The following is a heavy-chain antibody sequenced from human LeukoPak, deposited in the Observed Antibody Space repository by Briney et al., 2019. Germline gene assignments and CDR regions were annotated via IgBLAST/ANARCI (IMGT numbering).Heavy chain of an antibody. D-gene: IGHD7-27*01. Sequence: GSLRLSCAASGFTVSSNYMTWVRQAPGKGLEWVSIIYSVGSTYYADSVKGRFTISRDNSKNTLYLQMNSLRAEDTAVYYCARDLGNWGSHDFDCWGQGTLVTVSS. CDR1: GFTVSSNY. J-gene: IGHJ4*02. V-gene: IGHV3-66*01. CDR2: IYSVGST. CDR3: ARDLGNWGSHDFDC.